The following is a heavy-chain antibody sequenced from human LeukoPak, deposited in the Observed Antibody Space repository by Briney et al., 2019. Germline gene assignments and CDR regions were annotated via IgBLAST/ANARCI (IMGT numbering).Heavy chain of an antibody. D-gene: IGHD4-23*01. J-gene: IGHJ4*02. V-gene: IGHV3-21*01. CDR2: ISSSSSYI. Sequence: GGSLRLSCAASGFTFSSYSMNWVRQAPGKGLEWVSSISSSSSYIYYADSVKGRFTISRDNAKNSLYLQMNSLIAEDTAVYYCAREGAYDYGGNSGEFDYWGQGTLVTVSS. CDR3: AREGAYDYGGNSGEFDY. CDR1: GFTFSSYS.